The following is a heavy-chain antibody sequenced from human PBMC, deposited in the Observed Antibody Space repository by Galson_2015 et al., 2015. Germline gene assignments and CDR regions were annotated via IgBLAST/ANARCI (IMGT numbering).Heavy chain of an antibody. D-gene: IGHD2-2*01. CDR1: GFTVSNSG. V-gene: IGHV3-33*01. CDR2: IWYDGSSK. CDR3: ARAYCSSTSCWYYFDY. Sequence: SLRLSCAVSGFTVSNSGVYWVRQAPGKGLEWVAVIWYDGSSKYYADSVKGRFTISRDNSKNTLYLQMNSLRAEDTAMYYCARAYCSSTSCWYYFDYWGQGTLAIVSS. J-gene: IGHJ4*02.